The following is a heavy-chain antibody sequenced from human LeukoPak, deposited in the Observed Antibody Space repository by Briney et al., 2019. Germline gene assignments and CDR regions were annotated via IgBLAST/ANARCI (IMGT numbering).Heavy chain of an antibody. CDR3: TRKLRLDEH. V-gene: IGHV1-8*01. J-gene: IGHJ4*02. CDR2: MDPNSGHT. Sequence: GGSVTVSCKASGYTFITSDINWVRQARGQGLEWMGYMDPNSGHTEFARKFQGGVTMTGDTSTSTAYMELSSLTPDDTAIYYCTRKLRLDEHWGQGTLVAVSS. D-gene: IGHD1-7*01. CDR1: GYTFITSD.